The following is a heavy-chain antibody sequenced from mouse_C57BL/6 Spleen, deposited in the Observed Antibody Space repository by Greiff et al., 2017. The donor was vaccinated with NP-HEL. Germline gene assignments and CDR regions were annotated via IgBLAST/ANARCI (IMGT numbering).Heavy chain of an antibody. Sequence: QVQLQQSGAELVKPGASVKLSCKASGYTFTEYTIHWVKQRSGQGLEWIGWFYPGSGSIKYNEKFKDKATLTADKSSSTVYMELSRLTSEDSAVYFCARHEEGAYYYGSPDYAMDYWGQGTSVTVSS. CDR1: GYTFTEYT. J-gene: IGHJ4*01. CDR2: FYPGSGSI. V-gene: IGHV1-62-2*01. CDR3: ARHEEGAYYYGSPDYAMDY. D-gene: IGHD1-1*01.